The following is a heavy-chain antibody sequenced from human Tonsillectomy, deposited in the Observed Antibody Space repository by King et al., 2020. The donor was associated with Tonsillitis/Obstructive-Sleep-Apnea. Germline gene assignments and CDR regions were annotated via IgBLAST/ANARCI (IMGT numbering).Heavy chain of an antibody. CDR1: GYSFSTYW. Sequence: QLVQSGAEVKKPGESLKISCQGSGYSFSTYWIIWVRQMPGKGLEWMGIIYPGDSDTTYSPSFQGQVTISADTSISTASLQWSSLKASDTAMYYCARRESDYGGNSIDYWGQGTRVTVSS. CDR3: ARRESDYGGNSIDY. V-gene: IGHV5-51*03. CDR2: IYPGDSDT. D-gene: IGHD4-23*01. J-gene: IGHJ4*02.